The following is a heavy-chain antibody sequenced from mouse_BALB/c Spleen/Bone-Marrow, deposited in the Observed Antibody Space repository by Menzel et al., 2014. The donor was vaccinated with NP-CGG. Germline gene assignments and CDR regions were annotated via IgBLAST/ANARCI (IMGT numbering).Heavy chain of an antibody. V-gene: IGHV1-14*01. J-gene: IGHJ4*01. D-gene: IGHD2-10*02. CDR1: GYTFTSYV. Sequence: VQLQQSGPELVKPGASVKMSCKASGYTFTSYVMHWVRQKPGQGLEWIGYINPYNDGTKYNEKFKGKATLTSDKSSSTAYMELSSLTSEDSAVYYCARGGYGNVYYAMDYWGQGTSVTVSS. CDR2: INPYNDGT. CDR3: ARGGYGNVYYAMDY.